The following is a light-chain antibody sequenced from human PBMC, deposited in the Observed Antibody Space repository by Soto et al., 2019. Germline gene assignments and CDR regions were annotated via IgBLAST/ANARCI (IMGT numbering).Light chain of an antibody. J-gene: IGLJ1*01. CDR1: RNDIGAYEF. CDR3: KSYAGSNTYV. Sequence: QSVLTQPPSASGSPGQSVTISCTGTRNDIGAYEFVSWYQHHPGKAPKLIIYEVVQRPSGVPDRFSGSKSGNTASLTVSGLQAADEADYYCKSYAGSNTYVFXTGTKRTVL. CDR2: EVV. V-gene: IGLV2-8*01.